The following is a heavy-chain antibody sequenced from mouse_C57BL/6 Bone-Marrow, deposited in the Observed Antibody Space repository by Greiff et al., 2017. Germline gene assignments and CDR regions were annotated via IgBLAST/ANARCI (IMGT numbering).Heavy chain of an antibody. Sequence: QVQLQQPGAELVKPGASVKMSCKASGYTFTSYWITWVKQRPGQGLEWIGDIYPGSGSTNYNEKFKSKATLTVDTSSNTAYMQLSSLTSEDSAVFDGASSGTQGRCSGLGDWGQGTTVTVSA. CDR2: IYPGSGST. J-gene: IGHJ3*01. CDR3: ASSGTQGRCSGLGD. V-gene: IGHV1-55*01. CDR1: GYTFTSYW. D-gene: IGHD1-1*01.